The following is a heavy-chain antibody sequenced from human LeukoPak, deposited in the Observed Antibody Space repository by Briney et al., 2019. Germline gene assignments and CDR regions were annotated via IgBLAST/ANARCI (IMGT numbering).Heavy chain of an antibody. V-gene: IGHV3-23*01. D-gene: IGHD5-18*01. CDR3: AKDRGGRSGYRHFDY. CDR1: GFTFSSYA. J-gene: IGHJ4*02. Sequence: PGGSLRLSCAASGFTFSSYAMSWVRQAPGKGLEWVSAISGSGGSTYYADSVKGRFTISRDNSKNTLYLQMNSLRAEDTAVYYCAKDRGGRSGYRHFDYWGQGTLVTVSS. CDR2: ISGSGGST.